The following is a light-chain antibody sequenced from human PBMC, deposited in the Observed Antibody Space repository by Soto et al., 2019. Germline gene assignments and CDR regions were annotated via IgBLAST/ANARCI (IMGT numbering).Light chain of an antibody. Sequence: QSVLTQPPSMSGSPGHPVPISCTGTSNDVGSYNRVSWYQQPPGTAPKLMIYDVSNRPSGVPDRFSGSKSGNTASLTISGLQAEDEADYYCSSYTTSSTYVFGTGTKVPVL. CDR1: SNDVGSYNR. CDR2: DVS. J-gene: IGLJ1*01. CDR3: SSYTTSSTYV. V-gene: IGLV2-18*02.